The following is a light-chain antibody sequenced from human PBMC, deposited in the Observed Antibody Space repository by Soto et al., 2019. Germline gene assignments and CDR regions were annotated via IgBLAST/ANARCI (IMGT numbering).Light chain of an antibody. V-gene: IGKV3-20*01. CDR2: GAS. J-gene: IGKJ3*01. Sequence: EIVLTQSPGTLSLSPGERATLSCRASQSVSSNNLAWYQQKPGQAPRLLIYGASRRATGIPDRFSGSGSGTDFTLTINRLEPEDVAVYYCQQYGTSPSSFCPGTKVDIK. CDR1: QSVSSNN. CDR3: QQYGTSPSS.